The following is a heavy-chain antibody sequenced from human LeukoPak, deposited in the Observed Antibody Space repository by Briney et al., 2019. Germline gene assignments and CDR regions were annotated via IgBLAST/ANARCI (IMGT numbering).Heavy chain of an antibody. CDR1: GGSISSYD. D-gene: IGHD4-17*01. V-gene: IGHV4-59*01. CDR2: IYYSRST. Sequence: SETLSLTCTVSGGSISSYDWSWIRQPPGKGLEWIGYIYYSRSTNYNPSLKNRVTLSIDTSKNQYSLKLSSVTAADTAVHYCASGGWGQDYGDHGVYYYYYMDVWGKGTTVTVSS. CDR3: ASGGWGQDYGDHGVYYYYYMDV. J-gene: IGHJ6*03.